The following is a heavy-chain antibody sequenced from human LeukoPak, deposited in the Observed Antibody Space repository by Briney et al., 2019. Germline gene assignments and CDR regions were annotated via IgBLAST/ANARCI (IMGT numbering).Heavy chain of an antibody. V-gene: IGHV3-30*18. CDR2: ISYDGSNK. Sequence: PGRSLRLSCAASGFTFSSYGMHWVRQAPGKGLEWAAVISYDGSNKYYADSVKGRFTISRDNSKNTLYLQMNSLRAEDTAVYYCAKDPYRRYSSGWYLGDYFDYWGQGTLVTVSS. J-gene: IGHJ4*02. CDR1: GFTFSSYG. CDR3: AKDPYRRYSSGWYLGDYFDY. D-gene: IGHD6-19*01.